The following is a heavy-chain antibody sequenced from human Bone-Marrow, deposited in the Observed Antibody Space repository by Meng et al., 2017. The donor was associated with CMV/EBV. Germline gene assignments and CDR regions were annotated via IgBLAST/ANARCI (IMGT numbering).Heavy chain of an antibody. CDR3: AKDVLYYDFWSFLDV. CDR1: GYTFTSYG. CDR2: ISAYNGNT. J-gene: IGHJ6*02. D-gene: IGHD3-3*01. V-gene: IGHV1-18*01. Sequence: ASVKVSCKASGYTFTSYGISWVRQAPGQGLEWMGWISAYNGNTNYAQKLQGRVTVTTDTSTSTAYMELRSLRAEDTAVYYCAKDVLYYDFWSFLDVWGQGTTVTVSS.